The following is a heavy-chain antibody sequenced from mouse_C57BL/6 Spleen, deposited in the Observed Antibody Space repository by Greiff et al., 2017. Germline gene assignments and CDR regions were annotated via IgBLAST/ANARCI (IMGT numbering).Heavy chain of an antibody. CDR1: GYSFTGYY. CDR2: INPSTGGT. Sequence: VQLKESGPELVKPGASVKISCKASGYSFTGYYMNWVKQSPEKSLEWIGEINPSTGGTTYNQKFKAKATLTVDKSSSTAYMQLKSLTSEDSAVYYCARSNYGYAMDYWGQGTSVTVSS. J-gene: IGHJ4*01. D-gene: IGHD2-5*01. CDR3: ARSNYGYAMDY. V-gene: IGHV1-42*01.